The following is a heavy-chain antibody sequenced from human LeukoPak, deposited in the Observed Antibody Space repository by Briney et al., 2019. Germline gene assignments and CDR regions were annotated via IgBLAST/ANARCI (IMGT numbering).Heavy chain of an antibody. V-gene: IGHV5-51*01. CDR3: ARLKDYGDYHYGMDV. CDR1: GYSFANSW. Sequence: GESLKISCTGSGYSFANSWIGWVRQMPGKGLEWMGSIYPGDSDTRYRPSFQGQVTISADKSISTAYLQWSSLKASDTAMYYCARLKDYGDYHYGMDVWGQGTTVTVSS. J-gene: IGHJ6*02. D-gene: IGHD4-17*01. CDR2: IYPGDSDT.